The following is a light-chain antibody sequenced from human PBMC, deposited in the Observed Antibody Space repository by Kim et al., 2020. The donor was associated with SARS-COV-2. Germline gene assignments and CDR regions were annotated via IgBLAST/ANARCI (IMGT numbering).Light chain of an antibody. J-gene: IGLJ2*01. CDR1: SNNIGLQG. CDR2: RNN. Sequence: QNDTLSWTGNSNNIGLQGTSWRQQHQGQPPKLLYYRNNNRPSGISERFSASRSGDTASLTITGLQPEDEADYYCSAWDRSLNAVVFGGGTQLTVL. CDR3: SAWDRSLNAVV. V-gene: IGLV10-54*04.